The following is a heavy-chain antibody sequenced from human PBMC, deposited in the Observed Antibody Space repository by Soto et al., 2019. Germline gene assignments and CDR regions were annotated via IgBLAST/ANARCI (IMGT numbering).Heavy chain of an antibody. CDR2: ISSSGGST. CDR3: ATRDSGKFFDC. CDR1: GFTFSSSA. Sequence: VQLLESGGGLVQPGGSLRLSCAASGFTFSSSAMSWVRQAPGKGLEWVSSISSSGGSTYYADSVKGRFTISRDNSKNTLYLQMNSLRAEDTAVFYCATRDSGKFFDCWGQGTLVTVSS. D-gene: IGHD2-15*01. J-gene: IGHJ4*02. V-gene: IGHV3-23*01.